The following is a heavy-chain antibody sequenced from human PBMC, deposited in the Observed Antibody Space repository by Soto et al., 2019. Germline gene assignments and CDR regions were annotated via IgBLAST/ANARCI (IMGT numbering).Heavy chain of an antibody. Sequence: GESLKISCKGSGYSFTSYWIGWVRQMPVKGLEWMGIIYPGDSDTRYSPSFQGQVTISADKSISTAYLQWSSLKASDTAMYYCARHPRLRYFDWLPLDAFDIWGQGTMVTVSS. CDR3: ARHPRLRYFDWLPLDAFDI. CDR1: GYSFTSYW. V-gene: IGHV5-51*01. D-gene: IGHD3-9*01. J-gene: IGHJ3*02. CDR2: IYPGDSDT.